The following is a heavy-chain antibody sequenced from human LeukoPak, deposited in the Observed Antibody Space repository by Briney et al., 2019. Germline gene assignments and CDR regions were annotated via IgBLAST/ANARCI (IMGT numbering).Heavy chain of an antibody. CDR1: AGSISSYY. J-gene: IGHJ6*02. D-gene: IGHD2-21*02. V-gene: IGHV4-59*01. Sequence: PSETLSLTCTVSAGSISSYYWSWIRQPPGKGLEWIGYIYYSGSIYYNPSLRSRVTLSIDMSKNQFSLRLSSVTAADTAVYYCARTGGDCSSGLCYYAMDVWGQGTTVTVS. CDR2: IYYSGSI. CDR3: ARTGGDCSSGLCYYAMDV.